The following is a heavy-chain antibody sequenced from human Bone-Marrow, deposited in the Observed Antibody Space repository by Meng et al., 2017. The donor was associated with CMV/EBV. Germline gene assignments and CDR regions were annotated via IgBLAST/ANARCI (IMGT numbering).Heavy chain of an antibody. CDR3: VKGVTVTTLDY. CDR1: GFTFRSHA. V-gene: IGHV3-23*01. Sequence: GESLKISCAASGFTFRSHAMSWVRQAPGKGLEWVSHISGSGGSTYYADSVKGRFTISRDNSKNTLYLQMNSLRAEDTALYFCVKGVTVTTLDYWGRGPLVTVSS. CDR2: ISGSGGST. J-gene: IGHJ4*02. D-gene: IGHD4-17*01.